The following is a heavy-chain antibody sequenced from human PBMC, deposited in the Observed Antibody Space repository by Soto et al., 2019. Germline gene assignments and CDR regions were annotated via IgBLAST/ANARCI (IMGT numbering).Heavy chain of an antibody. V-gene: IGHV3-48*01. CDR1: GFTFSSYS. J-gene: IGHJ4*02. D-gene: IGHD6-19*01. Sequence: PGGSLRLSCAASGFTFSSYSMNWVRQAPGKGLEWVSYISSSSSTIYYADSVKGRFTISRDNAKNSLYLQMNSLRAEDTAVYYCSTGGVAGRGATDYWGQGTLVTVSS. CDR3: STGGVAGRGATDY. CDR2: ISSSSSTI.